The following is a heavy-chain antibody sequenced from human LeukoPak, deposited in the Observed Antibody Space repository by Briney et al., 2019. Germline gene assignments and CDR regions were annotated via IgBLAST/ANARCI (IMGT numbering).Heavy chain of an antibody. V-gene: IGHV3-7*01. D-gene: IGHD3-9*01. CDR3: ARVYFDWLLDY. CDR1: GFTFSSYW. Sequence: PGGSLRLSCAASGFTFSSYWMSWVRQAPGKGLEWVANIKQDGSEKYYVDSVKGRFTIPRDNAKNSLYLQMNSLRAEGTAVYYCARVYFDWLLDYWGQGTLVTVSS. CDR2: IKQDGSEK. J-gene: IGHJ4*02.